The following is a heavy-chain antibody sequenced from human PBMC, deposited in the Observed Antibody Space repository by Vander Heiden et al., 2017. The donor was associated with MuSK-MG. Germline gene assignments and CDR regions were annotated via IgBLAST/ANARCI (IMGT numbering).Heavy chain of an antibody. D-gene: IGHD5-12*01. V-gene: IGHV3-48*01. CDR2: CSSGSTTV. CDR3: ARVATGRAYFDY. CDR1: VFTFSSYA. J-gene: IGHJ4*01. Sequence: DVQLVESGGGLVQPGGSLRLSCAASVFTFSSYALHWVRQAPGKGLEWVSYCSSGSTTVYYAYSVKDRFTLSRDNAKNSLYLQMHSLRPEDTDVYCCARVATGRAYFDYW.